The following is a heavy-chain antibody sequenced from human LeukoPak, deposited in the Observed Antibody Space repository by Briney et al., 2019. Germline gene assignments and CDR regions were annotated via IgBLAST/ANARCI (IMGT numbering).Heavy chain of an antibody. CDR1: GYTFTNYY. CDR3: ATLGQLLRSFDY. V-gene: IGHV1-46*01. D-gene: IGHD2-2*01. J-gene: IGHJ4*02. Sequence: ASVKVSCKASGYTFTNYYMHWVRQAPGQGLEWMGIINPSGGSTSYAQKSQGRVTMTRDTSTSTVYMELSSLRSEDTAVYYCATLGQLLRSFDYWGQGTLVTVSS. CDR2: INPSGGST.